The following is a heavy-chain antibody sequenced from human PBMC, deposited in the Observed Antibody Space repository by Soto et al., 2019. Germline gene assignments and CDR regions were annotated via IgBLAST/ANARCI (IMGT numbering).Heavy chain of an antibody. CDR3: ARPNSGYDPMAFDI. CDR1: GGSISSGGYY. J-gene: IGHJ3*02. D-gene: IGHD5-12*01. V-gene: IGHV4-31*03. CDR2: IYYSGST. Sequence: SETLSLTCTVSGGSISSGGYYWSWIRQHPGKGLEWIGYIYYSGSTYYNPSLKSRVTISVDTSKNQFSLKLSSVTAADTAVYYCARPNSGYDPMAFDIWGQGTMVTVSS.